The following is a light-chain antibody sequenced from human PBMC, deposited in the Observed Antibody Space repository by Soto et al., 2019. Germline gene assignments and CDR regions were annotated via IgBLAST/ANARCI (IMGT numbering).Light chain of an antibody. CDR3: QQHINWPLT. J-gene: IGKJ4*01. V-gene: IGKV3-11*01. CDR2: EAS. Sequence: TQFPSTLSAAPGVWATLSGRAAQDVTTNFAWYQLKPGQAPRLLIYEASNRATGIPARFSGSGSGADFTLTISSLEPEDFALYYCQQHINWPLTFGGGTKVDIK. CDR1: QDVTTN.